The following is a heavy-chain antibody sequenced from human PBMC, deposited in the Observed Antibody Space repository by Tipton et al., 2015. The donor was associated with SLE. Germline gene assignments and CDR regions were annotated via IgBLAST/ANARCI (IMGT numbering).Heavy chain of an antibody. D-gene: IGHD5-12*01. Sequence: QLVQSGGGVVQPGRSLRLSCAGSGFTFSNYGMHWVRQAPGKGLEWVAVIRYDGSNKYYADSVKGRFTISRDNSKNTLYLQMNSLRAEDTAVYYCAKDMVATILGPFDYWGQGTLVTVSS. J-gene: IGHJ4*02. V-gene: IGHV3-30*02. CDR2: IRYDGSNK. CDR1: GFTFSNYG. CDR3: AKDMVATILGPFDY.